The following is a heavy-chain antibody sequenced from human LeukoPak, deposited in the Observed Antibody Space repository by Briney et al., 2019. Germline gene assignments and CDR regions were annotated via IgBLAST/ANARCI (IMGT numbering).Heavy chain of an antibody. Sequence: GASVKVSCKASGYAFTGYYMHWVRQAPGQGLECMGWINPNSGGTNYVQKFQGRVTMTRDTSITTAYMQLSRLRSDDTAVYYCASSPTSECSGGSCYSYWGQGTLVTVSS. J-gene: IGHJ4*02. CDR1: GYAFTGYY. D-gene: IGHD2-15*01. CDR2: INPNSGGT. V-gene: IGHV1-2*02. CDR3: ASSPTSECSGGSCYSY.